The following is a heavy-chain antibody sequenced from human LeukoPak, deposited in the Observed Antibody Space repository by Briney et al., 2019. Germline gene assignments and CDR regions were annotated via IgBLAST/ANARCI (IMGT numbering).Heavy chain of an antibody. V-gene: IGHV1-24*01. CDR3: ARDAATVTTSYYYGMDV. D-gene: IGHD4-17*01. J-gene: IGHJ6*02. CDR1: GYTLTELS. CDR2: FDPEDGET. Sequence: ASVKVSCTVSGYTLTELSMHWVRQAPGKGLEWMGGFDPEDGETIYAQKFQGRVTMTEDTSTDTAYMELSSLRSEDTAVYYCARDAATVTTSYYYGMDVWGQGTTVTVSS.